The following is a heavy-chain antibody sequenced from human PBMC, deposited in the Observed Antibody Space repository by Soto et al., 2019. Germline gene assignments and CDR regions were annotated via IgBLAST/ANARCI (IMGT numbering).Heavy chain of an antibody. CDR2: IYYTGNT. D-gene: IGHD2-15*01. CDR3: ASEVSSTDGMDV. J-gene: IGHJ6*02. Sequence: SETLSLTCTVSGDSSVSSSSYYWGWIRQPPGKGLEWIGSIYYTGNTFYSPSFRSRLTMSVDTSKSQFSLKLRSVTAADTATYYCASEVSSTDGMDVWGQGTTVTVSS. CDR1: GDSSVSSSSYY. V-gene: IGHV4-39*01.